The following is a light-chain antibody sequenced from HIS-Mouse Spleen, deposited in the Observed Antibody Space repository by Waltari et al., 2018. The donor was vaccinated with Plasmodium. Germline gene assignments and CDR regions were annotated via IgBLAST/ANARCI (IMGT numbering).Light chain of an antibody. V-gene: IGLV2-11*01. CDR1: SSDVGGYNY. CDR2: DVS. J-gene: IGLJ1*01. CDR3: CSYAGSYTYV. Sequence: QSALTQPRSVSGSPGQSVTISCTRTSSDVGGYNYVSWYQQHPGKAPKLMIYDVSKRPSGVHDRFSGSKSGNTASLTISGLQAEDEAEYYCCSYAGSYTYVFGTGTKVTVL.